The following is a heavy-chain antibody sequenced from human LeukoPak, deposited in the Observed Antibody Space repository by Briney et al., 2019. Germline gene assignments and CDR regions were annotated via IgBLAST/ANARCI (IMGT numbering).Heavy chain of an antibody. J-gene: IGHJ4*02. CDR3: ATYRQIQVPFEF. Sequence: GGSLRLSCAASGCTFSDFPMIWVRQAPGKGLEWVSIIFPSSDEIHYADSVKGRFTISKDNTRSTLSLQTDSLRAEDTATYYCATYRQIQVPFEFWGQGTLVTVSS. V-gene: IGHV3-23*01. CDR2: IFPSSDEI. D-gene: IGHD5-18*01. CDR1: GCTFSDFP.